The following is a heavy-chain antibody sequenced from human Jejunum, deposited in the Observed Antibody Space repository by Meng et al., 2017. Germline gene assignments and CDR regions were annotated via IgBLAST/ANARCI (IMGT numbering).Heavy chain of an antibody. CDR3: ICYSSGWH. J-gene: IGHJ4*02. CDR2: ISTYNSDS. V-gene: IGHV1-18*01. Sequence: ASVKVSCKTSGYTFTSYGVSWVRQAPGQGLEWMGYISTYNSDSNYAQKFQGRVTISRDNAKNTLDLQMNSLRAEDTAVYYCICYSSGWHWGQGTRVTVSS. D-gene: IGHD6-19*01. CDR1: GYTFTSYG.